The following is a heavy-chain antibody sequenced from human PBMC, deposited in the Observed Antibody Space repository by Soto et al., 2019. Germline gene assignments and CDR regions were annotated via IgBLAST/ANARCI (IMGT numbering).Heavy chain of an antibody. CDR2: IYYSGST. D-gene: IGHD6-19*01. J-gene: IGHJ4*02. V-gene: IGHV4-30-4*01. Sequence: TSETLSLTCTFSCGSISSGDYYWSWIRQPPGKGLEWIGYIYYSGSTYYNPSLKSRVTISVDTSKNQFSLKLSSVTAADTAVYCCARFGSGWTGDYWGQGTLVTVSS. CDR1: CGSISSGDYY. CDR3: ARFGSGWTGDY.